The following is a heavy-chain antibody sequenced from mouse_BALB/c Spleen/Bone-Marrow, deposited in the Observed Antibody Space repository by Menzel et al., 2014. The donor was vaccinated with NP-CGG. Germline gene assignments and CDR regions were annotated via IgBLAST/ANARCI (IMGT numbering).Heavy chain of an antibody. V-gene: IGHV1-80*01. CDR3: ARSTSTMDY. Sequence: QVHVKQSGPELVRPGASLKISCTASGYAYGSYWMNWVKQRPGQGLEWIGQIYPGDGDTNYNGKFKGKATLTADKSSSTAYMQLSSLTSEDSAVYFCARSTSTMDYWSQGTTLTVSS. CDR2: IYPGDGDT. J-gene: IGHJ2*01. CDR1: GYAYGSYW. D-gene: IGHD1-1*02.